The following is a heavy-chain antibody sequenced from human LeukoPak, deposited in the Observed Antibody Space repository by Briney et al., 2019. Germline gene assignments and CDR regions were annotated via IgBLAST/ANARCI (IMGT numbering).Heavy chain of an antibody. D-gene: IGHD3-22*01. CDR3: ARGHDSSGYTWGDYYYYMDV. J-gene: IGHJ6*03. Sequence: GGSLRLSCAASGFTVSSNYMSWVRQAPGKGLECVSVIYSGGSTYYADSVKGRLTISRDNSKNTLYLQMNSLRAEDTAVYYCARGHDSSGYTWGDYYYYMDVWGKGTTVTVSS. CDR2: IYSGGST. CDR1: GFTVSSNY. V-gene: IGHV3-53*01.